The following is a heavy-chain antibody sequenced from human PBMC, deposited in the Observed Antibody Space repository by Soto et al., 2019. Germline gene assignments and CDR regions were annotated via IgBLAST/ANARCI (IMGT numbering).Heavy chain of an antibody. D-gene: IGHD2-2*02. CDR3: ARVHQLLYLGYYYYGMDV. CDR2: ISAYNGNT. V-gene: IGHV1-18*04. Sequence: ASVKVSCKASGYTFPNYGISWVRQAPGPRLEWTGCISAYNGNTVYAQKVQRRVTMTTDTSTSTAYMELRSLRSDDAAVYYCARVHQLLYLGYYYYGMDVWGQGPTVTAS. J-gene: IGHJ6*02. CDR1: GYTFPNYG.